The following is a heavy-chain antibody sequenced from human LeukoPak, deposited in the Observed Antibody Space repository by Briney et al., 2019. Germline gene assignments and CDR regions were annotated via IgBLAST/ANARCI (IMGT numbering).Heavy chain of an antibody. D-gene: IGHD3-22*01. J-gene: IGHJ4*02. V-gene: IGHV4-39*01. CDR2: IYYSGST. CDR1: GGSISSSNYY. Sequence: PSETLSLTCTVSGGSISSSNYYWGWVRQPPGKGLEWIGTIYYSGSTNYNPPLKSRVTISADMPKNQFSLKVSSVTAADTAVYYCARPATSGTYYSAFDYWGQGTLVTVSS. CDR3: ARPATSGTYYSAFDY.